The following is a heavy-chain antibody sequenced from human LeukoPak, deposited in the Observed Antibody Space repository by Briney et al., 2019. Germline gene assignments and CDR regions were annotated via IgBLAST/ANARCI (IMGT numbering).Heavy chain of an antibody. V-gene: IGHV1-69*05. D-gene: IGHD5-18*01. CDR1: GGTFSSYA. CDR2: IIPIFGTA. Sequence: SVKVSCKASGGTFSSYAISWVRQAPGQGLEWMGGIIPIFGTANYAQKFQGRVTMTRDMSTSTVYMELSSLRSEDTAVYYCARAGGIQLWSAFDIWGQGTMVTVSS. CDR3: ARAGGIQLWSAFDI. J-gene: IGHJ3*02.